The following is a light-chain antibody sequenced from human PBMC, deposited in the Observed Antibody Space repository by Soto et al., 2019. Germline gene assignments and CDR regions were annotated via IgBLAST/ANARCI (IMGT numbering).Light chain of an antibody. J-gene: IGKJ4*01. CDR3: QQFSSYPLT. CDR1: QTLLNSDDGNTY. Sequence: DVVMTQTPLSLPVTAGEPASISCMSSQTLLNSDDGNTYLDWYLQKPGQSPQLLIYTLSYRASGVPDRFSGGGSGTDFTLTISRLEPEDFAVYYCQQFSSYPLTFGGGTKVDIK. CDR2: TLS. V-gene: IGKV2-40*01.